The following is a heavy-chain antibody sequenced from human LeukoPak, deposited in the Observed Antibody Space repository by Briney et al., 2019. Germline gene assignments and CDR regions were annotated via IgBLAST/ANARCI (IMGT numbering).Heavy chain of an antibody. CDR1: GFTFSSYA. J-gene: IGHJ4*02. D-gene: IGHD2-2*01. V-gene: IGHV3-23*01. CDR2: VCGGGGTT. CDR3: AKDMGYCSSATCYGLDY. Sequence: GGSLRLSCAASGFTFSSYAMSWVRQAPGKGLEWVSTVCGGGGTTYYADSVKGRFTISRDNSKNTLFLQMNSLRAEDTAIYYCAKDMGYCSSATCYGLDYWGQGTLVTVSS.